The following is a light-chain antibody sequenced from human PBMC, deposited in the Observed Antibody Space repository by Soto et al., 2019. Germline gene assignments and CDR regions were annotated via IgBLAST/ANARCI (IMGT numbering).Light chain of an antibody. J-gene: IGKJ5*01. CDR2: GAS. CDR3: QQNYNTLIT. Sequence: DIQMTQSPSSLSASIGDTVTITCRASQSISRYLNLYQQKPGKAPKLLIYGASSLQSGVPSRFSGSGSGTDFTLTISSLQPEDFTTYYCQQNYNTLITFGQGTRLEIK. CDR1: QSISRY. V-gene: IGKV1-39*01.